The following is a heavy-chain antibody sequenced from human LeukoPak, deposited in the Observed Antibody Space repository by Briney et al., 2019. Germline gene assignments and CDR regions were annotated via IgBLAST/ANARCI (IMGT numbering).Heavy chain of an antibody. CDR1: GFTFSSYS. CDR3: ARAEPPLSTDAFDI. J-gene: IGHJ3*02. V-gene: IGHV3-21*01. D-gene: IGHD2-2*01. Sequence: GGSLRLSCAASGFTFSSYSMNWVRQAPGKGLEWVSSISSSSSYIYYADSVKGRFTISRDNAKNSLYLQMNSLGAEDTAVYYCARAEPPLSTDAFDIWGQGTMVTVSS. CDR2: ISSSSSYI.